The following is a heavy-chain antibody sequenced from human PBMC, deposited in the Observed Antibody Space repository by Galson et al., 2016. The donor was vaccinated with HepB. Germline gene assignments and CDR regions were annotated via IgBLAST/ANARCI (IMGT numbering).Heavy chain of an antibody. Sequence: SLRLSCAASGFNFNLYSMTWIRQAPGKGLEWVSAISRSGDRTKYADSVEGRFSISRDNSKDTTYLHMTGLRVEDTAVYFCAKGGPHHDTGGYYYPRGWGQGTLVTVSS. J-gene: IGHJ4*02. D-gene: IGHD3-22*01. CDR1: GFNFNLYS. V-gene: IGHV3-23*01. CDR2: ISRSGDRT. CDR3: AKGGPHHDTGGYYYPRG.